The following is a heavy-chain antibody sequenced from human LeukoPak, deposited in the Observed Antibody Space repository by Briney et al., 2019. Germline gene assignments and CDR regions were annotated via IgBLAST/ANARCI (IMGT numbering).Heavy chain of an antibody. CDR3: VRDGDDFNFDY. D-gene: IGHD5-24*01. CDR1: GFTFRSYW. V-gene: IGHV3-74*01. CDR2: VKGDGSFT. J-gene: IGHJ4*02. Sequence: GGSLRLSCAASGFTFRSYWMHWVRQAPGKGLVWVSRVKGDGSFTDYADSVYGRFTISRDNAKNTLYLHMHSLRAEDTAVYYCVRDGDDFNFDYWGQGSLVTASS.